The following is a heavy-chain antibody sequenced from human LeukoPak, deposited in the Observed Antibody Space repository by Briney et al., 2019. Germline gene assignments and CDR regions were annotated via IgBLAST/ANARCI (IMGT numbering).Heavy chain of an antibody. CDR3: AHSKGAPSMIAVAGTFDY. J-gene: IGHJ4*02. Sequence: SGGSLRLSCAASGFIFSTYAMQWVRQAPGKGLEWLAVISYDGSKIYYADSVKGRFTISRDNFEKTLDLQINSLTVEDTAVYYCAHSKGAPSMIAVAGTFDYWGQGTLVTVSS. CDR2: ISYDGSKI. D-gene: IGHD6-19*01. V-gene: IGHV3-30*04. CDR1: GFIFSTYA.